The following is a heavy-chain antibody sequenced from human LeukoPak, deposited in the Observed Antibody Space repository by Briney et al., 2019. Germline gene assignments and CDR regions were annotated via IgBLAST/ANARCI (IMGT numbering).Heavy chain of an antibody. Sequence: PSETLFLTCTVSGDSISGYYWSWIRQPPGKGLEWIGYIYYSGNTNYNPSLKSRVTISVDTSKNQFSLKLSSVTAADTAVYYCAREVTSMVRGVPHNWFDPWGQGTLVTVSS. CDR3: AREVTSMVRGVPHNWFDP. CDR2: IYYSGNT. V-gene: IGHV4-59*12. J-gene: IGHJ5*02. D-gene: IGHD3-10*01. CDR1: GDSISGYY.